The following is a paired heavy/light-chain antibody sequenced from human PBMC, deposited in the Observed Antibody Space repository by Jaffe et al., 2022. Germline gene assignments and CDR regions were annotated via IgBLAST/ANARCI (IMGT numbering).Heavy chain of an antibody. Sequence: EVQLVESGGGLVQPGGSLRLSCAASGFTVSSNYMSWVRQAPGKGLEWVSVIYSGGSTYYADSVKGRFTISRDNSKNTLYLQMNSLRAEDTAVYYCARGRASYDSSGYYDASCCRPYYFDYWGQGTLVTVSS. D-gene: IGHD3-22*01. CDR1: GFTVSSNY. CDR2: IYSGGST. V-gene: IGHV3-66*02. CDR3: ARGRASYDSSGYYDASCCRPYYFDY. J-gene: IGHJ4*02.
Light chain of an antibody. Sequence: EIVMTQSPATLSVSPGERATLSCRASQSVSSNLAWYQQKPGQAPRLLIYGASTRATGIPARFSGSGSGTEFTLTISSLQSEDFAVYYCQQYNNWPRITFGQGTRLEIK. CDR2: GAS. V-gene: IGKV3-15*01. J-gene: IGKJ5*01. CDR3: QQYNNWPRIT. CDR1: QSVSSN.